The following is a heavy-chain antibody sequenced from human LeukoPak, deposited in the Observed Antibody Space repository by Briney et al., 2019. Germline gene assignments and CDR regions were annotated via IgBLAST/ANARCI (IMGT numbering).Heavy chain of an antibody. CDR1: GFTFPSYT. Sequence: GGSLRLSCAASGFTFPSYTMNWVRQAPGKGLEWVSSMSNSRGNIYYADSVKGRFTISRDNAKNSLFLQMDSLRAEDTAVYYCVRDRDYFDSSGYYNWFFDLWGRGTLVTVSS. CDR3: VRDRDYFDSSGYYNWFFDL. D-gene: IGHD3-22*01. V-gene: IGHV3-21*01. J-gene: IGHJ2*01. CDR2: MSNSRGNI.